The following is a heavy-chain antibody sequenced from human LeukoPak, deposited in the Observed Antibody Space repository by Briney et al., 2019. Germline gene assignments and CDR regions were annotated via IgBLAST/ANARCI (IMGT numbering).Heavy chain of an antibody. CDR1: GFTFSSYG. CDR2: IWYDGSNK. J-gene: IGHJ6*02. Sequence: GGSLRLSCAASGFTFSSYGMHWVRQAPGKGLEWVAVIWYDGSNKYYADSVEGRFTISRDNSKNTLYLQMDSLRAEDTAVYYCARDLRVRNYDFWSGRNYYYYGMDVWGQGTTVTVSS. V-gene: IGHV3-33*01. D-gene: IGHD3-3*01. CDR3: ARDLRVRNYDFWSGRNYYYYGMDV.